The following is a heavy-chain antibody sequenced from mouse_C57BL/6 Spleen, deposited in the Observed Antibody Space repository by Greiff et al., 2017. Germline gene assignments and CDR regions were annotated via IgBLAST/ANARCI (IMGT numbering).Heavy chain of an antibody. D-gene: IGHD2-3*01. Sequence: QVQLQQPGAELVKPGASVKLSCKASGYTFTSYWMHWVKQRPGQGLEWIGMFHPNSGSTNYNEKFKSKATLTVDKSSSTAYMQLSSLTSEDSAVYYCARGGGYYGAMDYWGQGTSVTVSS. V-gene: IGHV1-64*01. CDR3: ARGGGYYGAMDY. CDR1: GYTFTSYW. J-gene: IGHJ4*01. CDR2: FHPNSGST.